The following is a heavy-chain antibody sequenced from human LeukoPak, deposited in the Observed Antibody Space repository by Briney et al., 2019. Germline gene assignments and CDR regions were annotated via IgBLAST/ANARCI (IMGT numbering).Heavy chain of an antibody. Sequence: GGSLRLSCAASGFTFSDYYMSWIRQAPGKGLEWISYISSSGTTIYYAASVKGRFTISRDNANNSLDLQMNGLRAEDTAVYYCATFGSWVHDWGQGTLVTVSS. D-gene: IGHD6-13*01. J-gene: IGHJ4*02. CDR1: GFTFSDYY. CDR2: ISSSGTTI. V-gene: IGHV3-11*01. CDR3: ATFGSWVHD.